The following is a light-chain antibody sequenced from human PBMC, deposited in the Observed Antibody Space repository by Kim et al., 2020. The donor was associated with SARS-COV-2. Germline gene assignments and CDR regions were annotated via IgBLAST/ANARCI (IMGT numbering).Light chain of an antibody. V-gene: IGLV2-8*01. CDR2: DVS. CDR1: SIDVGDYNY. J-gene: IGLJ2*01. CDR3: TSYAGSNIVV. Sequence: GQAVPISCTGTSIDVGDYNYVSWYQQHPGKAPKLMIYDVSKRPSGVPDRFSGSKSGNTASLTVSGLQAEDEADYYCTSYAGSNIVVFGGGTQLTVL.